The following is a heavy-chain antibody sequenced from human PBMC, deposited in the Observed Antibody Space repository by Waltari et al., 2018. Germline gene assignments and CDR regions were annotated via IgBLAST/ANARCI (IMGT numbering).Heavy chain of an antibody. J-gene: IGHJ4*02. V-gene: IGHV1-2*02. Sequence: QVQLVQSGAEVKKPGASVKVSCKASGYTFTGYYMHWVRQAPGQGLEWMGWINPYSGGTNYAQKFQGRVTMTRDTSISTAYMELSRLRSDDTAVYYCARGGDIVATMEVYWGQGTLVTVSS. CDR1: GYTFTGYY. CDR3: ARGGDIVATMEVY. CDR2: INPYSGGT. D-gene: IGHD5-12*01.